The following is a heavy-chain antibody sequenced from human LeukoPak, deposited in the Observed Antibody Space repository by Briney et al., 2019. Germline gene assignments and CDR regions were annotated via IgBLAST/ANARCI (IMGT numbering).Heavy chain of an antibody. D-gene: IGHD3-10*01. CDR2: HKSKTDGGTT. Sequence: GGSLRLSCAASGFTFSNAWMNWVRQAPGKGLEWVGRHKSKTDGGTTDYAAPVKGRFTISRDDSKNTLYLQMNSLKTEDTAVYYCTRQDTMVRGVLDYWGQGTLVTVSS. V-gene: IGHV3-15*01. CDR3: TRQDTMVRGVLDY. CDR1: GFTFSNAW. J-gene: IGHJ4*02.